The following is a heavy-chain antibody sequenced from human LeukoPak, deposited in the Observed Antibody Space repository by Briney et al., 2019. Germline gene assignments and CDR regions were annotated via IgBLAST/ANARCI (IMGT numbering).Heavy chain of an antibody. Sequence: SETLSLTCTVSGGSISSSSYYWGWIRQPPGKGLEWIGYIYYSGSTNYNPSLKSRVTISVDTSKNQFSLKLSSVTAADTAVYYCARGGRYCSSTSCYDFDYWGQGTLVTVSS. D-gene: IGHD2-2*01. CDR2: IYYSGST. CDR3: ARGGRYCSSTSCYDFDY. V-gene: IGHV4-61*05. CDR1: GGSISSSSYY. J-gene: IGHJ4*02.